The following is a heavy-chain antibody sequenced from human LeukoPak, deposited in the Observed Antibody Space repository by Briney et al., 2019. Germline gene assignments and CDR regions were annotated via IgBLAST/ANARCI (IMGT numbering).Heavy chain of an antibody. V-gene: IGHV1-69*05. CDR1: GGTYSSYA. J-gene: IGHJ6*03. CDR3: ARGIAAAVFVMDV. D-gene: IGHD6-13*01. Sequence: SVKVSCKASGGTYSSYAISWVRQAPGQGLEWVGGIIPIFDTANYAQEFQGRVTITTDESTSTAYMELSRLRSEDTAVYYCARGIAAAVFVMDVWGKGTTVTVSS. CDR2: IIPIFDTA.